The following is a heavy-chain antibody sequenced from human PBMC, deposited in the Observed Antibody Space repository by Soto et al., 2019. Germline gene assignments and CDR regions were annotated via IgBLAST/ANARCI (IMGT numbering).Heavy chain of an antibody. CDR3: ATGGHNDGYNFYHGMDV. D-gene: IGHD5-18*01. CDR1: GGIFTNNA. J-gene: IGHJ6*02. Sequence: QVQVVQSGAEVKKPGSSVQVSCKVSGGIFTNNAISWVRQAPGQGLEWLGGVIPLFDTAYYAQIFRGRLRISADGPTTTAYMELSGLTSADTAVYFCATGGHNDGYNFYHGMDVWGQGTTVTVS. V-gene: IGHV1-69*01. CDR2: VIPLFDTA.